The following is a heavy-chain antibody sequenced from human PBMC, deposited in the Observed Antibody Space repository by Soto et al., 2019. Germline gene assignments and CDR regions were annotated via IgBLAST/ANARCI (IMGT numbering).Heavy chain of an antibody. Sequence: GSLRLSCAASGFTFSSYAMHWVRQAPGKGLEWVAVISYDGSNKYYADPVKGRFTISRDNSKNTLYLQMNSLRAEDTAVYYCAKDPGSDYYGMDVWGQGTTVTVSS. V-gene: IGHV3-30-3*01. D-gene: IGHD3-10*01. J-gene: IGHJ6*02. CDR3: AKDPGSDYYGMDV. CDR1: GFTFSSYA. CDR2: ISYDGSNK.